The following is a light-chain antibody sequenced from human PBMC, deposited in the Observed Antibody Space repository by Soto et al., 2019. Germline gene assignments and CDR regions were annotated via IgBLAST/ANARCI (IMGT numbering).Light chain of an antibody. Sequence: EILLTQSPATLSLSPGERATLSCRASQDVDSYLAWYQQTPGQAPRLLIYDASNRAPGIPARFSGSWSGTDSTLSTSSLAPEDFAVYDCQQRNTWPFTFGPGTKVDIK. J-gene: IGKJ3*01. CDR3: QQRNTWPFT. CDR2: DAS. V-gene: IGKV3-11*01. CDR1: QDVDSY.